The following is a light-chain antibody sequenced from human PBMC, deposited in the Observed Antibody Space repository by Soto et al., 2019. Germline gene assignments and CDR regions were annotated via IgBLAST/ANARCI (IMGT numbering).Light chain of an antibody. CDR2: DVG. CDR1: SSDIGGYNY. CDR3: SSYTITSTVV. J-gene: IGLJ3*02. V-gene: IGLV2-14*03. Sequence: QSALTQPAAVSGSPGQSITISCTGTSSDIGGYNYVSWYQHHPGKAPKLVICDVGDRPSGVSNRFSGSKSGNTASLTISGLQAEDEADYYRSSYTITSTVVFGGGTKVTVL.